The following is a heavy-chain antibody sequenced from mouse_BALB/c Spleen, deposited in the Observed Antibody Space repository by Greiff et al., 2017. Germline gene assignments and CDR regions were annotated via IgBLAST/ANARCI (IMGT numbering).Heavy chain of an antibody. Sequence: VKVVESGPGLVAPSQSLSITCTVSGFSLTSYGVHWVRQPPGKGLEWLGVIWAGGSTNYNSALMSRLSISKDNSKSQVFLKMNSLQTDDTAMYYCASTLYAMDYWGQGTSVTVSS. V-gene: IGHV2-9*02. CDR1: GFSLTSYG. CDR2: IWAGGST. CDR3: ASTLYAMDY. J-gene: IGHJ4*01.